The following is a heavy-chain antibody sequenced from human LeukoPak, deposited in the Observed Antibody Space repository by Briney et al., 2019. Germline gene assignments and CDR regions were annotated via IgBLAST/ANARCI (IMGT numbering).Heavy chain of an antibody. J-gene: IGHJ3*02. Sequence: GGSLRLSCAASGFTFSRYAMHWVRQAPGKGLEWVAVAPHDGSDEDYADSVKGRFTISRDNSKNTLNLQMNSLGPEDTALYYCATGALYAFDIWDQGTMVSVSS. CDR2: APHDGSDE. CDR1: GFTFSRYA. V-gene: IGHV3-30*04. CDR3: ATGALYAFDI.